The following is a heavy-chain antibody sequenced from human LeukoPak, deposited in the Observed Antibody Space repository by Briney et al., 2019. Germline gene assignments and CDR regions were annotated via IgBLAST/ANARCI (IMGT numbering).Heavy chain of an antibody. D-gene: IGHD5-24*01. CDR2: IHPGDSDT. J-gene: IGHJ4*02. Sequence: GESLKISCKGSGYSFTSYWIGWVRQLPGKGLEYMGIIHPGDSDTRYSPSFQGQVTISVDRSSSTAYIQWSRLKASDTAMYYCATHPGGLQSGFDNWGQGTLVTVSS. V-gene: IGHV5-51*01. CDR1: GYSFTSYW. CDR3: ATHPGGLQSGFDN.